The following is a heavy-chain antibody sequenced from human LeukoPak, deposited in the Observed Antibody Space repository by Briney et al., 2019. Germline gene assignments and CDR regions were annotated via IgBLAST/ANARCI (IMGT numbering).Heavy chain of an antibody. CDR2: IYPGDSDT. D-gene: IGHD1/OR15-1a*01. V-gene: IGHV5-51*01. CDR3: ARLNTPGSYYYGLDV. J-gene: IGHJ6*02. CDR1: GYSFTSYW. Sequence: PGESLKISCKGSGYSFTSYWIGWVRQMPGKGLEWMGIIYPGDSDTRYSPSFQGQVTISADKSITTAYLQWSSLKASDTAMYYCARLNTPGSYYYGLDVWGQGTTVTVSS.